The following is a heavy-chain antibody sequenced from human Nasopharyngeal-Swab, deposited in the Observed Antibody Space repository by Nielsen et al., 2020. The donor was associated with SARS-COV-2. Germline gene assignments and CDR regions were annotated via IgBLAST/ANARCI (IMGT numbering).Heavy chain of an antibody. CDR3: ARGGIAARPDYFDY. CDR2: INHSGST. D-gene: IGHD6-6*01. J-gene: IGHJ4*02. V-gene: IGHV4-34*01. CDR1: GGSFSGYY. Sequence: SETLSLTCAVYGGSFSGYYWSWIRQPPGKGLEWIGEINHSGSTNYNPSLKSRVTISVDTSKNQFSLKLSSVTAADTAVYYCARGGIAARPDYFDYWGQGTLVTVPS.